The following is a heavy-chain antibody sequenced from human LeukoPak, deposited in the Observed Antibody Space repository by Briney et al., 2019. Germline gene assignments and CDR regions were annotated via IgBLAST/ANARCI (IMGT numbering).Heavy chain of an antibody. CDR2: ITWDGGST. J-gene: IGHJ4*02. Sequence: PGGSLRLSCAASGFTFDDYAMHWVRQAPGKGLEWVSLITWDGGSTYYADSVKGRFTISRDNSKNSLYLRMNSLRAEDTALYYCTKDARNCFEYWGQGTLVTVSS. CDR3: TKDARNCFEY. CDR1: GFTFDDYA. D-gene: IGHD6-6*01. V-gene: IGHV3-43D*03.